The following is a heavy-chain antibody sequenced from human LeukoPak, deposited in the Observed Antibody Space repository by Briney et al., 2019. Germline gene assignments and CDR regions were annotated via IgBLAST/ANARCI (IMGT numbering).Heavy chain of an antibody. CDR3: ARGRGGSFPYWYFDL. Sequence: SETLSLTCAVYGGSFNAYYWNWIRQPAGKGLEWIGRLYSSGSTNYNPSLKSRVTISVDTSENQFSLKLSSVTAADTAVYYCARGRGGSFPYWYFDLWGRGTLVTVSS. V-gene: IGHV4-59*10. CDR1: GGSFNAYY. D-gene: IGHD2-15*01. CDR2: LYSSGST. J-gene: IGHJ2*01.